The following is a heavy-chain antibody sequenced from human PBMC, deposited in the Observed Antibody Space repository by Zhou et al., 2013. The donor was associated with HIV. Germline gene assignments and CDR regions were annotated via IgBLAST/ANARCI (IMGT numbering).Heavy chain of an antibody. D-gene: IGHD2-21*01. CDR3: ARDFGGDGDS. CDR2: ITPIFGTA. CDR1: GGTFSGYG. V-gene: IGHV1-69*14. Sequence: QVQLVQSGAEVKKPGSSVKVACKASGGTFSGYGINWVRQAPGQGLEWMGGITPIFGTANYAQKFQGRVTITADKSTSTAYMELSSLRSEDTAMYYCARDFGGDGDSWGQGTLVTVSS. J-gene: IGHJ4*02.